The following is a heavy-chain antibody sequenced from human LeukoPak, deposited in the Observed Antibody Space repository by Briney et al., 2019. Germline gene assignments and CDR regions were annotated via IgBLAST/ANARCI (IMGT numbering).Heavy chain of an antibody. CDR3: ARGLVYVTIFHYFDY. V-gene: IGHV4-34*01. CDR1: GGSFSGYY. Sequence: PSETLSLTCAVYGGSFSGYYWSWIRQPPGKGLEWIGEINHSGSTNYNPSPKSRVTISVDTSKNQFSLKLSSVTAADTAVYYCARGLVYVTIFHYFDYWGQGTLVTVSS. J-gene: IGHJ4*02. D-gene: IGHD3-3*01. CDR2: INHSGST.